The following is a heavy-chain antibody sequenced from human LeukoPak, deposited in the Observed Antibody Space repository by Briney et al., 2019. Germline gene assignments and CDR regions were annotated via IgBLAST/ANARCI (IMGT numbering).Heavy chain of an antibody. Sequence: GGSLRLSCAASGFTFSSYGMSWVRQAPGKGLEWVLAISGSGGSTYYADSVKGRFTISRDNSKKTLYLQMNSLRAEDTAVYYCAKGMAAYGSGSLFDYCGQGTLVTVSS. CDR2: ISGSGGST. V-gene: IGHV3-23*01. J-gene: IGHJ4*02. CDR3: AKGMAAYGSGSLFDY. D-gene: IGHD3-10*01. CDR1: GFTFSSYG.